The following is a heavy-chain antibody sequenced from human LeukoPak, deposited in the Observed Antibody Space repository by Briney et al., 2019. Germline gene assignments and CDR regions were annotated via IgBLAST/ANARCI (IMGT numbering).Heavy chain of an antibody. J-gene: IGHJ4*02. V-gene: IGHV4-39*07. CDR3: ARGHYGSGSYYAH. D-gene: IGHD3-10*01. CDR1: GGSISSSSYY. CDR2: IYYSGST. Sequence: SETLSLTCTVSGGSISSSSYYWGWIRQPPGKGLEWIGSIYYSGSTNYNPSLKSRVTISVDTSKNQFSLKLSSVTAADTAVYYCARGHYGSGSYYAHWGQGTLVTVSS.